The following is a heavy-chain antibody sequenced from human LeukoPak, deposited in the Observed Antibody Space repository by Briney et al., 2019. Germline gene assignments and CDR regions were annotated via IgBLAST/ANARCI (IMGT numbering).Heavy chain of an antibody. V-gene: IGHV4-59*01. Sequence: PSETLSLTCTVSGGSISSYYWSWIRQPPGKGLEWIGYIYYSGSTNYNPSLKSRVTISVDTSKNQFSLKLSSVTAADTAVYYCARIYGDNRYWYFDLWGRGTLVTVSS. J-gene: IGHJ2*01. CDR1: GGSISSYY. D-gene: IGHD4-17*01. CDR2: IYYSGST. CDR3: ARIYGDNRYWYFDL.